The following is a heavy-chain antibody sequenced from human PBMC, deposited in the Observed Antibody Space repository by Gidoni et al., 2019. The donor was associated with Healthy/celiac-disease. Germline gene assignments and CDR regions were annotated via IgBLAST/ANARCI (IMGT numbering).Heavy chain of an antibody. CDR3: ARSVVATPSLHPFDWQQLVRRYYYGMDV. D-gene: IGHD6-13*01. CDR1: GGSISSYY. J-gene: IGHJ6*02. Sequence: QVQLQESGPGLVKPSETLSLTCTVSGGSISSYYWSWIRQPPGKGLEWIGYIYYSGSTNYNPSLKSRVTISVDTSKNQFSLKLSSVTAADTAVYYCARSVVATPSLHPFDWQQLVRRYYYGMDVWGQGTTVTVSS. CDR2: IYYSGST. V-gene: IGHV4-59*01.